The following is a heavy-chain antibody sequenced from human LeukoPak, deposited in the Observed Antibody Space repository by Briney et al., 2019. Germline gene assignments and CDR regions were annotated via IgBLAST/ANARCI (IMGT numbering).Heavy chain of an antibody. J-gene: IGHJ4*02. CDR1: GFTFSTYW. V-gene: IGHV3-74*01. D-gene: IGHD6-19*01. Sequence: GGSLRLSCAASGFTFSTYWMHWVRQAPGKGLEWVSRIDTDGSRTSYADTVKGRFTISRDNAKNTLYLQMNSLRDEDTAVYYCARRMSSGWALEDYWGQGTLVTVSS. CDR2: IDTDGSRT. CDR3: ARRMSSGWALEDY.